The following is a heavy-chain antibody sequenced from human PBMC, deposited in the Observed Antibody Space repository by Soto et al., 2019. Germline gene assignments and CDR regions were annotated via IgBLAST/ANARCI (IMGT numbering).Heavy chain of an antibody. CDR1: GFSFSSFG. CDR3: AKGSGDDWSGYLGY. Sequence: GGSLRLSCAASGFSFSSFGMHWVRQAPGKGLEWVAVISYDGSNKYYGDSVKGRFTISGDNSKNTVHLQMNSLRLEDTAVYYCAKGSGDDWSGYLGYWGQGTLVTVSS. V-gene: IGHV3-30*18. D-gene: IGHD3-3*01. J-gene: IGHJ4*02. CDR2: ISYDGSNK.